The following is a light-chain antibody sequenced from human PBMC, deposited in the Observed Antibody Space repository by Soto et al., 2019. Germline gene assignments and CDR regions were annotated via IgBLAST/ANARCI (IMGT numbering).Light chain of an antibody. V-gene: IGLV2-8*01. CDR3: TSYAGTYSFFYV. Sequence: QSVLTQPPSASGSPGQSVTISCTGTSSDVGAYNYVSWYQQLPGKAPKLIIYEVSKRPSGVPDRFSGSKSCNTASLTVSGLQAEDEADYYCTSYAGTYSFFYVFGTGTKLTVL. CDR1: SSDVGAYNY. J-gene: IGLJ1*01. CDR2: EVS.